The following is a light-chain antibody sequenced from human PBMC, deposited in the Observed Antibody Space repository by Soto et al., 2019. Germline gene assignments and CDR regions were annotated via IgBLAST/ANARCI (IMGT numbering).Light chain of an antibody. CDR3: ATWGDILNFV. Sequence: QSVLTQSPSASGTPGQRVSISCSGSTSNIGNNTVCWYQHVPGTAPKLLIYSNDQRPSAVPGRFSGSKSGTSASLAISGLLSEEEADYYCATWGDILNFVFGGGTKLTVL. CDR2: SND. CDR1: TSNIGNNT. V-gene: IGLV1-44*01. J-gene: IGLJ2*01.